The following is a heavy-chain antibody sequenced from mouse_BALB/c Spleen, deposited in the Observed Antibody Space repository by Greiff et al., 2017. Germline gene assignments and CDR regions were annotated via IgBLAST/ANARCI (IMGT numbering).Heavy chain of an antibody. V-gene: IGHV1-63*01. CDR3: ARSRKRDSSYVGFAY. D-gene: IGHD1-1*01. J-gene: IGHJ3*01. CDR1: GYAFTNYW. CDR2: IYPGSGNT. Sequence: VQLQQSGAELVRPGTSVKISCKASGYAFTNYWLGWVKQRPGHGLEWIGDIYPGSGNTYYNEKFKGKATLTADKSSSTAYMQLSSLTSEDSAVYFCARSRKRDSSYVGFAYWGQGTLVTVSA.